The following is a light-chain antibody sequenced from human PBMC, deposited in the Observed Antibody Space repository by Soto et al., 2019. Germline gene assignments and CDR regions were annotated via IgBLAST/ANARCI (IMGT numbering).Light chain of an antibody. Sequence: QSVLTQAPSVSGFPGQSVTISCSGGSSNIGSKTVNWFQKFPGSAPKLLIYSDKQRPSGVPDRFSGSKSGTSASLAISGLQSDDEADYYCAAWDDSLNAVVFGGGTKLTVL. CDR1: SSNIGSKT. J-gene: IGLJ2*01. V-gene: IGLV1-44*01. CDR2: SDK. CDR3: AAWDDSLNAVV.